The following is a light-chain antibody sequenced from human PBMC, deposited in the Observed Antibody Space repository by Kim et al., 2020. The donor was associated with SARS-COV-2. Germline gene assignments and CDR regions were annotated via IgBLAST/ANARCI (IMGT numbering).Light chain of an antibody. V-gene: IGLV3-21*04. CDR1: DIGTKS. CDR2: YDN. Sequence: SYELTQPPSVSVAPGKTATIACGGNDIGTKSVHWYQQKPGQAPVLVIYYDNDRPSGIPERFSGSNSGNTATLTITRVEAGDEAYYYCPLWDTSSYHVVFG. J-gene: IGLJ2*01. CDR3: PLWDTSSYHVV.